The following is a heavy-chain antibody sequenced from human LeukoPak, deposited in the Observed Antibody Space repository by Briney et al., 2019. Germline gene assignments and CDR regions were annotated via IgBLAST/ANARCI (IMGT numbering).Heavy chain of an antibody. CDR1: GFTVSINY. J-gene: IGHJ4*02. V-gene: IGHV3-66*01. CDR3: ARDSSTGWYHDY. D-gene: IGHD6-19*01. CDR2: LYSAGST. Sequence: QSGGSLRLSCAASGFTVSINYMSWVRQAPGKGLEWVSVLYSAGSTYYADSVKGRFTISRDNSKNTLFLHMNSLRAEDTAVYYCARDSSTGWYHDYWGQGTLATVSS.